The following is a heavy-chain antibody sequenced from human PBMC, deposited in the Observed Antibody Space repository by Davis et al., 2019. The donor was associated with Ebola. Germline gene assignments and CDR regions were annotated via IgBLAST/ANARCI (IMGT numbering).Heavy chain of an antibody. Sequence: MPSETLSLTCAVYGGSFSGYYWSWIRQSPGKGLEWIGEINHSGSTNYNPSLKSRVTISVDTSKNQFSLKLSSVTAADTAVYYCARVTGSSSLYFDYWGQGTLVTVSS. CDR2: INHSGST. CDR3: ARVTGSSSLYFDY. V-gene: IGHV4-34*01. D-gene: IGHD6-6*01. J-gene: IGHJ4*02. CDR1: GGSFSGYY.